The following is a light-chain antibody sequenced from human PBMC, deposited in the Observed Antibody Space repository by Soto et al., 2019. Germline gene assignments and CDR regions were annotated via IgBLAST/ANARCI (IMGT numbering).Light chain of an antibody. CDR3: SSYTSRRTPYV. CDR2: EVD. CDR1: SSDIGGYNY. Sequence: QSALTQPASVSGSPGQSITISCTGTSSDIGGYNYVSWYQQHPGKAPKLMIYEVDNRPSAVSNRFSGSKSGNTASLTISGLRAVDEAYSYCSSYTSRRTPYVFGTGTKVTAL. J-gene: IGLJ1*01. V-gene: IGLV2-14*01.